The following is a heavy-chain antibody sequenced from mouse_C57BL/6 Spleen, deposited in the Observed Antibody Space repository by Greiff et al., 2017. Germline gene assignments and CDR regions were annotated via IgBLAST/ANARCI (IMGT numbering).Heavy chain of an antibody. CDR1: GYTFTSYW. Sequence: VQLQQPGAELVRPGSSVKLSCKASGYTFTSYWMHWVKQRPIQGLEWIGNIDPSDSETHYNQKFKDKATLTVDKSSSTAYMQLSSLTSEDSAVYYWARLDYGRSFDYWAKAPLSQSPQ. V-gene: IGHV1-52*01. CDR2: IDPSDSET. J-gene: IGHJ2*01. CDR3: ARLDYGRSFDY. D-gene: IGHD1-2*01.